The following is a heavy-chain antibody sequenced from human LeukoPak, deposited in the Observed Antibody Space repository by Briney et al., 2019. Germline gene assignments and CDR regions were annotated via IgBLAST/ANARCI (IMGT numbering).Heavy chain of an antibody. D-gene: IGHD4-17*01. V-gene: IGHV3-9*01. CDR1: SSGGYY. CDR2: ISWNSGSI. CDR3: AKDHYTVTNGYLDY. Sequence: SSGGYYWGWVRQAPGKGLEWVSGISWNSGSIGYADSVKGRFTISRDNAKNSLYLQMNSLRAEDTALYYRAKDHYTVTNGYLDYWGQGTLVTVSS. J-gene: IGHJ4*02.